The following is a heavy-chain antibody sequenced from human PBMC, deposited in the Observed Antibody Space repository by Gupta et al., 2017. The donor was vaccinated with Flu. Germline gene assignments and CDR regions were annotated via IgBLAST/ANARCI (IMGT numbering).Heavy chain of an antibody. CDR3: EKDRGSSGWYEDIKH. J-gene: IGHJ1*01. V-gene: IGHV3-33*06. Sequence: QATGKGMECVAGISYDGSKKYYADSVKGRFTLSGDTAKNTLYMQMNSLRAEDTAVYYCEKDRGSSGWYEDIKHWGQCTLVTVSS. D-gene: IGHD6-19*01. CDR2: ISYDGSKK.